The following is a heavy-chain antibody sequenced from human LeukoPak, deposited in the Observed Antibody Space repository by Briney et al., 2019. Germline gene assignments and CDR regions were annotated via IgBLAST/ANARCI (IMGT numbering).Heavy chain of an antibody. Sequence: AFIGYDGVHRFYIDSLQGRFTISRDDSKNTLYLQMDSLRPEDTAIYYCARDFLRGAPDYLDQWGQGTLXT. V-gene: IGHV3-30*10. CDR3: ARDFLRGAPDYLDQ. J-gene: IGHJ4*02. CDR2: IGYDGVHR. D-gene: IGHD3-10*01.